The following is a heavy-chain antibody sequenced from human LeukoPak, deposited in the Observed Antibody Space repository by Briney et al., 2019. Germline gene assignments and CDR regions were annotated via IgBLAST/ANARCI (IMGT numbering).Heavy chain of an antibody. CDR3: ASLYDSSASGAFDI. CDR1: GYTFTGYY. V-gene: IGHV1-2*02. J-gene: IGHJ3*02. D-gene: IGHD3-22*01. CDR2: INPNSGGT. Sequence: ASVKVSCKASGYTFTGYYMHWVRQAPGQGLEWMGWINPNSGGTNYAQKFQGRVTMTRDTSISTAYMELSRLRSDDTAVYYCASLYDSSASGAFDIWGQGTMVTVSS.